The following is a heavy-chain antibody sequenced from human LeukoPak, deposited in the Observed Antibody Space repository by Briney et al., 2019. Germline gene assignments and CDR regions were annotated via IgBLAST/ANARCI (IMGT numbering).Heavy chain of an antibody. CDR1: GGSISSKSYY. V-gene: IGHV4-39*07. Sequence: SETLSLTCTVSGGSISSKSYYWAWIRQPPGKGLEWIGSINYSGSTFYNPSLKSRVTISVDTSRNQFSLKLSSVTAADTAVYYCARDHGDGYNYYYYYYMDVWGKGTTVTVSS. D-gene: IGHD5-24*01. CDR3: ARDHGDGYNYYYYYYMDV. CDR2: INYSGST. J-gene: IGHJ6*03.